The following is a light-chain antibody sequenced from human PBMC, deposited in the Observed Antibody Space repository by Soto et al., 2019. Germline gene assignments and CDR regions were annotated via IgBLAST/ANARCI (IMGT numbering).Light chain of an antibody. CDR2: ENY. V-gene: IGLV1-51*02. CDR1: ATNIGNNY. Sequence: QSVLTQPPSVSAAPGQKGTISCSGSATNIGNNYVSWYQQLPGTAPKLLIYENYERPSGIPDRFSGSKSGTSATLGITGLQTGDEADYYCGAWDNSLTGGVFGGGTKLTVL. CDR3: GAWDNSLTGGV. J-gene: IGLJ2*01.